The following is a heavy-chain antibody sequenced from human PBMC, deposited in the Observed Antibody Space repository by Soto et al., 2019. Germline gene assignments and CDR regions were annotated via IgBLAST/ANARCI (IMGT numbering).Heavy chain of an antibody. CDR2: ISYDGSNK. CDR1: GFTFSSYG. Sequence: GGSLRLSCAASGFTFSSYGMHWVRQAPGKGLEWVAVISYDGSNKYYADSVKGRFTISRDNSKNTLYLQMNSLRAEDTAVYYCAKGNYDSSGYYSFDYWGQGTLVTVSS. CDR3: AKGNYDSSGYYSFDY. J-gene: IGHJ4*02. D-gene: IGHD3-22*01. V-gene: IGHV3-30*18.